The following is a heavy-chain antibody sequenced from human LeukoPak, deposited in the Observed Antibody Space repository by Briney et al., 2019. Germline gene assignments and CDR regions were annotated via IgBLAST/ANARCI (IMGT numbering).Heavy chain of an antibody. CDR3: ARTSIAARRADFDY. Sequence: GASVRVSCKTSGYTFTDYYIHWMRQAPGQGLEWMGWINSNSGGISYAQKFQGRVTLTRDTPARTVFVELNRLTSDDTAVYYCARTSIAARRADFDYWGQGTVVTVSS. CDR1: GYTFTDYY. J-gene: IGHJ4*02. D-gene: IGHD6-6*01. V-gene: IGHV1-2*02. CDR2: INSNSGGI.